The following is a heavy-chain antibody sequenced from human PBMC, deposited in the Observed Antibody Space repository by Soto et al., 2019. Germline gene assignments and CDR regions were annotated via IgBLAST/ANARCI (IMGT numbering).Heavy chain of an antibody. D-gene: IGHD3-16*01. CDR2: ISSSSTTI. V-gene: IGHV3-11*01. CDR3: ARDGARVKYYLDY. J-gene: IGHJ4*02. Sequence: QVQLVESGGGLVTPGGSLRLSCAASGFTFSDYYMSWIRQAPGKGLEWISYISSSSTTIYYADSVEGRFTISRDNTKNSLYLQMNSLRAEDTAVYYCARDGARVKYYLDYWGQGSLVTVSS. CDR1: GFTFSDYY.